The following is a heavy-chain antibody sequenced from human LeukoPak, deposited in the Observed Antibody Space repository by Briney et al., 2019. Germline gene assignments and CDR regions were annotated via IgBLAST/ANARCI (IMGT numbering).Heavy chain of an antibody. D-gene: IGHD5-24*01. CDR2: IYTSGST. Sequence: PSETLSLTCTVSGGSISSGSYAWSWIPQPAGKGLEWFGRIYTSGSTNYNPSLKSRVTISVDTSKNQFSLKLSSVPAADTAVYYCARDSLATRTPFDYWGQGTLVTVSS. CDR3: ARDSLATRTPFDY. CDR1: GGSISSGSYA. J-gene: IGHJ4*02. V-gene: IGHV4-61*02.